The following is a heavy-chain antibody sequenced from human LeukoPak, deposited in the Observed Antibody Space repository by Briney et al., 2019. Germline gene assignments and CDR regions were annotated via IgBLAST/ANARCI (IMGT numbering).Heavy chain of an antibody. CDR2: IKQDASEK. J-gene: IGHJ5*02. D-gene: IGHD5-18*01. V-gene: IGHV3-7*01. Sequence: PGETLRLSCAASGFTFSTYWMGWVRQAPGKGLEWVANIKQDASEKYYMDSVKGRFTISRDNAKNSLYLQMNSLRADDTAVYFCARVLGYGWFDPWGQGTLVSVSS. CDR1: GFTFSTYW. CDR3: ARVLGYGWFDP.